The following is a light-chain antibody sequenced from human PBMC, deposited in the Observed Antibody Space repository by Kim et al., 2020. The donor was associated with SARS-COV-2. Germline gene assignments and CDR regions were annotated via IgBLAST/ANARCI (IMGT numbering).Light chain of an antibody. V-gene: IGKV3-15*01. CDR3: QQNNAWPLT. J-gene: IGKJ4*01. CDR1: QRGSSS. CDR2: GAS. Sequence: GAQGERATHDGRAKQRGSSSIARYQKKPGQAPRDRNQGASTRATGIPARFSGSGSGTEFTLTINSLQSEDFAVYYCQQNNAWPLTFGGGTKVDIK.